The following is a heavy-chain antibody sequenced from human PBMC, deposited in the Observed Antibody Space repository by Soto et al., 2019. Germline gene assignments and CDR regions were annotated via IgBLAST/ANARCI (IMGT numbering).Heavy chain of an antibody. CDR3: ARGNGSGSYSSGGYDYYGMDV. J-gene: IGHJ6*02. Sequence: PGGSLRLSCSASGFTFSSYGMHWVRQAPGKGLEWVAVIWYDGSNKYYADSVKGRFTISRDNSKNTLYLQMNSLRAEDTAVYYCARGNGSGSYSSGGYDYYGMDVWGQGTTVTVSS. CDR1: GFTFSSYG. V-gene: IGHV3-33*01. CDR2: IWYDGSNK. D-gene: IGHD3-10*01.